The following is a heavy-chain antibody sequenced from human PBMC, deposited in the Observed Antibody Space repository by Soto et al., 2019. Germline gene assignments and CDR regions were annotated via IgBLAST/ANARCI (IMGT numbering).Heavy chain of an antibody. J-gene: IGHJ6*02. Sequence: QVQLQESGPGLVKPSQTLSLTCTVSGGSISSGGYYWSWIRQHPGKGLEWIGYIYYSGSTYYNPSLKGRVTISVDTSKNQFSLKLSSVTAADTAVYYCARDTGGDYVVGSYYYYGMDVWGQGTTVTVSS. CDR3: ARDTGGDYVVGSYYYYGMDV. CDR2: IYYSGST. V-gene: IGHV4-31*03. D-gene: IGHD3-16*01. CDR1: GGSISSGGYY.